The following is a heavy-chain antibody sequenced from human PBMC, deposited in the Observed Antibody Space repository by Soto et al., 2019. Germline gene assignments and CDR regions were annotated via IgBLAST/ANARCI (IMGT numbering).Heavy chain of an antibody. V-gene: IGHV1-69*13. CDR3: ARDRYSSSSFYYYGMDV. CDR1: GGTFSSYA. J-gene: IGHJ6*02. D-gene: IGHD6-6*01. CDR2: IIPIFGTA. Sequence: AASVKVSCKASGGTFSSYAISWVRQAPGQGLEWMGGIIPIFGTANYAQKFQGRVTITADESTSTAYMELSSLRSEDTAVYYCARDRYSSSSFYYYGMDVWGQGTTVTVSS.